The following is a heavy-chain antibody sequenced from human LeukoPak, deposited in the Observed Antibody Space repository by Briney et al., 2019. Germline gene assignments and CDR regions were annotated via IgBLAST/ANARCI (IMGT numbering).Heavy chain of an antibody. Sequence: GGSLRLSCAASGFTFSDSYMSWIRQAPGKGLEYLSYISGSGHDIMYADSVRGRFTISRDNAKNSLYLQMNSLRVEDTAVYYCARTHIPQYDFWTASIWGQGTLVAVSS. V-gene: IGHV3-11*06. D-gene: IGHD3-3*01. CDR3: ARTHIPQYDFWTASI. CDR1: GFTFSDSY. CDR2: ISGSGHDI. J-gene: IGHJ4*02.